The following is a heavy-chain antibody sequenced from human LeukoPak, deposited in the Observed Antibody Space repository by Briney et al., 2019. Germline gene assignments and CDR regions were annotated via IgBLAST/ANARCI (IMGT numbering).Heavy chain of an antibody. D-gene: IGHD2-8*02. V-gene: IGHV3-23*01. CDR2: VDNTGGLT. Sequence: PGGSLRLSCTASGFTFSTYGMSWVRQAPGKGLEWVSAVDNTGGLTSYPDPVKGWFTISRDNSKNTVYLQMNSLRAEDTAVYYCAKSSHIGRPGGFDFWGQGTLVTVSS. CDR1: GFTFSTYG. J-gene: IGHJ4*02. CDR3: AKSSHIGRPGGFDF.